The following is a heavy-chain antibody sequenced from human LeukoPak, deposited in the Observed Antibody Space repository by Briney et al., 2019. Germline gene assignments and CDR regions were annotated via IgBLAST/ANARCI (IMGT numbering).Heavy chain of an antibody. CDR2: IYYSGST. D-gene: IGHD6-19*01. CDR1: GGSISSSSYY. V-gene: IGHV4-39*01. Sequence: SETLSLTCTVSGGSISSSSYYWGWIRQPPGKGLEWMGSIYYSGSTYYNPSLKSRVTISVDTSKNQFSLKLSSVTAADTAVYYCARGFVKAVAGTKLILLVAFDIWGQGTMVTVSS. J-gene: IGHJ3*02. CDR3: ARGFVKAVAGTKLILLVAFDI.